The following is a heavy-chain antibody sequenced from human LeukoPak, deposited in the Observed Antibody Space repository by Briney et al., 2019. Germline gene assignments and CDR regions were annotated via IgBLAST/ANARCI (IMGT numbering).Heavy chain of an antibody. V-gene: IGHV4-39*01. CDR2: IYYSGST. CDR1: GGSISSSSYY. J-gene: IGHJ4*02. Sequence: SETLSLTCTVSGGSISSSSYYWGWIRHPPGKGLEWIGSIYYSGSTYYNPSLKSRVTISVDTSKNQFSLKLSSVTAADTAVYYCARHGGGTLGLIRTIDYWGQGTLVTVSS. CDR3: ARHGGGTLGLIRTIDY. D-gene: IGHD1-1*01.